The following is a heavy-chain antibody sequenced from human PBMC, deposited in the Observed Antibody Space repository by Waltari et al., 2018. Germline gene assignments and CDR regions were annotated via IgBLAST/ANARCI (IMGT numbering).Heavy chain of an antibody. J-gene: IGHJ4*02. Sequence: KGLEWVANIKQDGSEKYYVDSVKGRFTISRDNAKNSLSLQMNSLRAEDTAVYYCVRERQYCSSISCRGSGFYFDIWGQGTLATVTS. D-gene: IGHD2-2*01. V-gene: IGHV3-7*01. CDR3: VRERQYCSSISCRGSGFYFDI. CDR2: IKQDGSEK.